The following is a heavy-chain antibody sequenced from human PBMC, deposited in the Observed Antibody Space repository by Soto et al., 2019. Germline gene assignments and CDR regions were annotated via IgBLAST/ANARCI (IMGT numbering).Heavy chain of an antibody. V-gene: IGHV1-2*02. J-gene: IGHJ5*02. D-gene: IGHD3-16*02. CDR1: GYTFTGYY. CDR2: INPNNGDT. CDR3: ARIAVYLGEFSPYDA. Sequence: QVQLVQSGAEVKNPGASVKVSCKTSGYTFTGYYIHWVRQAPGQGLEWMGWINPNNGDTNFALRFQGRVTVTRDTSISTVYMEVNRLTSDDTAVYYCARIAVYLGEFSPYDAWGQGTLVTVSA.